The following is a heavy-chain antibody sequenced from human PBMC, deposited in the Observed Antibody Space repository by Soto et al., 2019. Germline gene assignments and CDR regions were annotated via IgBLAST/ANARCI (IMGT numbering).Heavy chain of an antibody. CDR1: GFTFSSYG. CDR3: AKAISIQLWLLSYYGMDV. J-gene: IGHJ6*02. CDR2: ISYDGSNK. D-gene: IGHD5-18*01. Sequence: GGSLRLSCAASGFTFSSYGMHWVRQAPGKGLEWVAVISYDGSNKYYADSVKGRFTISRDNSKNTLYLQMNSLRAEDTAVYYCAKAISIQLWLLSYYGMDVWGQGTTVTVSS. V-gene: IGHV3-30*18.